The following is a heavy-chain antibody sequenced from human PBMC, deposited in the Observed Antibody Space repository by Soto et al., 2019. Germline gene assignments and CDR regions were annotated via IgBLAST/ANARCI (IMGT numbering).Heavy chain of an antibody. CDR2: ISWNDDK. CDR3: AQVDDVAALFAY. CDR1: GVSLSTTGEG. Sequence: QITLKASGPTLGKPTQTLTLTCTFSGVSLSTTGEGVGGIREPPGKSLEWLAVISWNDDKRYSPSLKSRLTTSKDTSKKQVVLKMMKMAPVDTGTYYCAQVDDVAALFAYLGQGTLVTVSS. D-gene: IGHD6-6*01. J-gene: IGHJ4*02. V-gene: IGHV2-5*01.